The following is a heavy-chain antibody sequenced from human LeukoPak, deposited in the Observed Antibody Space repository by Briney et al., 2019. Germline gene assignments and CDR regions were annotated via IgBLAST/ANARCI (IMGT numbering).Heavy chain of an antibody. Sequence: GGSLRLSCAAAGFTFSSYWMSWVRQAPGKGLEWVANIKQDGSEKYYVDSVKGRFTISRDNAKNSLYLQMNSLRAEDTAVYYCARESWYYDSSGYSSLLFDYWGQGTLVTVSS. CDR2: IKQDGSEK. D-gene: IGHD3-22*01. V-gene: IGHV3-7*01. CDR3: ARESWYYDSSGYSSLLFDY. J-gene: IGHJ4*02. CDR1: GFTFSSYW.